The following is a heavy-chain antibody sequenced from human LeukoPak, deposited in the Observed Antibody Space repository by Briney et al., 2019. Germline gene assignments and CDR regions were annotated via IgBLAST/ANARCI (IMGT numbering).Heavy chain of an antibody. D-gene: IGHD3-3*01. CDR1: GFTFSSYA. J-gene: IGHJ6*02. V-gene: IGHV3-23*01. CDR2: ISGSGGST. Sequence: GGSLRLSCAASGFTFSSYAMSWVRQAPGKGLEWVSAISGSGGSTYYADSVKGRFTISRDNSKNTLYLQMNSLRAEDTAVYYCAKAPYHDFWSGYFSGMDVWGQGTTVTVSS. CDR3: AKAPYHDFWSGYFSGMDV.